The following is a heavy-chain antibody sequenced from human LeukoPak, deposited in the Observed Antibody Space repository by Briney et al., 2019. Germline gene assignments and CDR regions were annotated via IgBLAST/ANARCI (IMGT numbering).Heavy chain of an antibody. CDR1: GFTFSNYW. CDR2: IKGDGTST. CDR3: ARSFDY. J-gene: IGHJ4*02. Sequence: GGSLRLSCAASGFTFSNYWMHWVRQAPGKGLVWVSSIKGDGTSTKYADSVRGRFTISRDNADNTVHLQMNSLRAEDTAVYYCARSFDYWGRGTLVTVSS. V-gene: IGHV3-74*03.